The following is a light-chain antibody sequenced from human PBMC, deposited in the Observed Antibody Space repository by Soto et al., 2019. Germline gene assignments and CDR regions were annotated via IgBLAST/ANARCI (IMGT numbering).Light chain of an antibody. CDR2: GAS. V-gene: IGKV3-15*01. Sequence: EIGMTQSPATLSVSPGERAALSCRASQSVSSNFAWYQQKTGQAPRLLIYGASTRATGIPARFSGSGSGTEFTLTISSLQYDDFALYYCQQYNNWPYTCGQGTKLEIK. J-gene: IGKJ2*01. CDR1: QSVSSN. CDR3: QQYNNWPYT.